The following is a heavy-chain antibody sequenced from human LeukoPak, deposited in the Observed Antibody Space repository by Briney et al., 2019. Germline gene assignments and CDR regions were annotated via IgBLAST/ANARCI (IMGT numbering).Heavy chain of an antibody. V-gene: IGHV3-23*01. J-gene: IGHJ4*02. CDR2: ISYTGGTT. CDR1: GFTFSNYA. CDR3: ATSGWPSHYFDN. Sequence: HPGGSLRLSCAASGFTFSNYAMTWVRQAPGKGLEWVSEISYTGGTTYYADSVQGRFTISRDNSKNTLFLQMNSLRAEDTALYYCATSGWPSHYFDNWGQGTLATVSS. D-gene: IGHD6-19*01.